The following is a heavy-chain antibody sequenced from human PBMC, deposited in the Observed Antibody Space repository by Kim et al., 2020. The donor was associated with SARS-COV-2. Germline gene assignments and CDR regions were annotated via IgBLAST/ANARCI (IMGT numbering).Heavy chain of an antibody. D-gene: IGHD4-4*01. CDR3: ARDLQGGMDV. V-gene: IGHV3-72*01. J-gene: IGHJ6*02. CDR2: SRSKAKRYTT. Sequence: GGSLRLSCAGSGFTLTDYYMEWFRQAPGKGLEWIGRSRSKAKRYTTELAASVKGRFTISRDDSKNSLYLQMNSLKTEDTAVYYCARDLQGGMDVWGQGTTVTVS. CDR1: GFTLTDYY.